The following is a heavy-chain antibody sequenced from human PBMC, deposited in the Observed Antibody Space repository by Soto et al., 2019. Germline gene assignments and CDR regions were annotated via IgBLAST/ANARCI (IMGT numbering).Heavy chain of an antibody. Sequence: QVQLQESGPGLVKPSGTLSLTCAVSSGTISSSNWWTWVRQPPGKGLEWIGEINQSGSPNYNPSRRGRVHIAGDKSKRQFLLKLSSVTAADTAKYSCAGLGMVAAHREFDPWGQGTLVTVSS. V-gene: IGHV4-4*02. CDR3: AGLGMVAAHREFDP. CDR1: SGTISSSNW. CDR2: INQSGSP. J-gene: IGHJ5*02. D-gene: IGHD2-15*01.